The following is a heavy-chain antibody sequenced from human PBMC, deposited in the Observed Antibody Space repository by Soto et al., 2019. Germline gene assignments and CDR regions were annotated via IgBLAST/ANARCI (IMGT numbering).Heavy chain of an antibody. CDR1: GLTFSSYA. J-gene: IGHJ6*03. V-gene: IGHV3-23*01. CDR2: ISGSGGTK. CDR3: AKNDFGDYHYYMDV. Sequence: EVQLLESGGGLVQPGGSLRLSCAASGLTFSSYAMTWVRQAPGKGLEWVSGISGSGGTKYYADSVKGRFTISRDNSKNTLFLQMNSLRAEDTAVYYCAKNDFGDYHYYMDVWGKGATVTVSS. D-gene: IGHD4-17*01.